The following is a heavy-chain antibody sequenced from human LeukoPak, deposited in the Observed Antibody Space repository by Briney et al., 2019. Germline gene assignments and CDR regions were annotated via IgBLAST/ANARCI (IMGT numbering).Heavy chain of an antibody. V-gene: IGHV4-4*09. CDR1: GGSISSYY. J-gene: IGHJ3*02. CDR3: ARPIRYCSSTSCIPDAFDI. Sequence: SEALSLTCTVSGGSISSYYWSWIRQPPGKGLEWIGYIYTSGSTNYNPSLKRRVTISVDTSKNQFSLKLSSVTAADTAVYYCARPIRYCSSTSCIPDAFDIWGQGTMVTVSS. CDR2: IYTSGST. D-gene: IGHD2-2*01.